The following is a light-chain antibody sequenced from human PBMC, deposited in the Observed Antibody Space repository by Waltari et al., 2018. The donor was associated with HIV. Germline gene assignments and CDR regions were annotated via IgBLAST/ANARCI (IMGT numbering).Light chain of an antibody. V-gene: IGKV3-15*01. Sequence: EVVMTQSPATLSVSPGERATLSCRASQSLRSNLVWYQQKPGQAPRLLIYGASTRATGIPARFSGSGYGTEFTLTISSLQSEDFAVYYCQQYSGTFGQGTKVEIK. J-gene: IGKJ1*01. CDR3: QQYSGT. CDR1: QSLRSN. CDR2: GAS.